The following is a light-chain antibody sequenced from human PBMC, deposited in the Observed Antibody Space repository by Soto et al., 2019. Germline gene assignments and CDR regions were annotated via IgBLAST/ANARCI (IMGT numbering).Light chain of an antibody. CDR2: GNS. Sequence: QSVLTQPPSVSGATGQRVTISCNGSSSNIGAGYDVHWYQQLPGTAPKLLIYGNSNRPSGVPDRFSDSKSGTSASLAITGLQAGDEADYYCQSYDSSLSGVVLGGGTKLTVL. CDR1: SSNIGAGYD. J-gene: IGLJ2*01. CDR3: QSYDSSLSGVV. V-gene: IGLV1-40*01.